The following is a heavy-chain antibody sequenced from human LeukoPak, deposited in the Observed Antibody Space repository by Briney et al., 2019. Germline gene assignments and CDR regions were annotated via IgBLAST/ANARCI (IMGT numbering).Heavy chain of an antibody. V-gene: IGHV3-7*01. CDR2: LHADGVEQ. Sequence: GGSLRLSCAASGFSLSGYWMTWVRQAPGKGLEWVARLHADGVEQNYVDSVTGRFTMSRDNAKNSLDLQMNSLRVEDTAVYYCARGGYSFDYLGQGTLVAGSS. J-gene: IGHJ4*02. D-gene: IGHD5-18*01. CDR1: GFSLSGYW. CDR3: ARGGYSFDY.